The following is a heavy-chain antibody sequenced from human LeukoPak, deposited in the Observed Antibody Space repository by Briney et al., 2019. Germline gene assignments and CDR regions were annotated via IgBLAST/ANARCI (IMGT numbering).Heavy chain of an antibody. Sequence: GGSLRLSCAASGFTFSSYWMNWARQAPGKGLEWVASINHNGNVNYYVDSVKGRLTISRDNAKNSLYMQMSSLRAENTAVYYCTQLLLRGPTAWGQGTLVTVSS. J-gene: IGHJ4*02. CDR2: INHNGNVN. CDR3: TQLLLRGPTA. CDR1: GFTFSSYW. V-gene: IGHV3-7*01. D-gene: IGHD3-10*01.